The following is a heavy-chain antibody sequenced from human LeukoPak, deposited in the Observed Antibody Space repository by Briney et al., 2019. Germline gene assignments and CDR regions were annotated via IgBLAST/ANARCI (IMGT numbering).Heavy chain of an antibody. V-gene: IGHV3-9*01. CDR2: ISWNSGSI. J-gene: IGHJ4*02. Sequence: PGRSLRLSCAASGFTFDDYAMHWVRQAPGKGLEWVSGISWNSGSIGYADSVKGRFTISRDNAKNSLYLQMNRLRAEDTALYYCASGVNTVTGFDYWGQGTLVTVSS. CDR1: GFTFDDYA. D-gene: IGHD4-17*01. CDR3: ASGVNTVTGFDY.